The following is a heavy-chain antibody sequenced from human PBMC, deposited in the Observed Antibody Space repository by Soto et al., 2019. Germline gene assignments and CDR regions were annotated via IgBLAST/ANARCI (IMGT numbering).Heavy chain of an antibody. CDR3: VRVGVYTARDAFGL. V-gene: IGHV3-66*01. CDR2: IYSGGNT. D-gene: IGHD3-16*01. Sequence: EVQLVESGGGLVQPGGSLRLSCAASGFTVSSNYMSWLRQAPGKGLEWVSVIYSGGNTYYAESVRDRFTISSDNSKNKRYLQLNSQGAEDTAVYYFVRVGVYTARDAFGLWGQGTLVTVST. CDR1: GFTVSSNY. J-gene: IGHJ3*01.